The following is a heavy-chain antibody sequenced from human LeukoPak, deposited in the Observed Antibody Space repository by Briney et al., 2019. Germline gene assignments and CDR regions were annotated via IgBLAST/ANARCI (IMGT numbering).Heavy chain of an antibody. D-gene: IGHD1-20*01. J-gene: IGHJ3*02. CDR1: GYTFTGYY. Sequence: ASVKVSCKASGYTFTGYYMHWVRQAPGQGLEWMGWINPNSGGTNYAQTFQGWVTMTRDTSISTAYMELSRLRSDDTAVYYCARDITGTTGLGVDAFDIWGQGTMVTVSS. V-gene: IGHV1-2*04. CDR2: INPNSGGT. CDR3: ARDITGTTGLGVDAFDI.